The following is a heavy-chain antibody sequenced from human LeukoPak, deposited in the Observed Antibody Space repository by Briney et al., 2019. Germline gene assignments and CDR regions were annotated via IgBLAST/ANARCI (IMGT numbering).Heavy chain of an antibody. D-gene: IGHD2-15*01. CDR1: GDTFPNYG. Sequence: ASVKVSCKSSGDTFPNYGISWGRQAPGQGREWMGWISGYNGYTNYAQRIQARVTMTADTSTSTAYVEVRSLRSDDTAVYYCARVAPNRRYCSGGSCLNYFDYWGQGTLVTVSS. CDR3: ARVAPNRRYCSGGSCLNYFDY. V-gene: IGHV1-18*01. J-gene: IGHJ4*02. CDR2: ISGYNGYT.